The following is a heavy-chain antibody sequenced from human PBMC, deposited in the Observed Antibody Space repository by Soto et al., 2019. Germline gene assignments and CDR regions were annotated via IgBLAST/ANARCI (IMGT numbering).Heavy chain of an antibody. CDR1: GFDFSNSW. CDR3: AKDTAYAMDV. V-gene: IGHV3-74*01. D-gene: IGHD2-15*01. CDR2: INSDGSGT. J-gene: IGHJ6*02. Sequence: QTXGSLVPPCSASGFDFSNSWIHWVRQGPGKGLVWVSHINSDGSGTTYADSVKGRFTISRDNAKNTVYLQMNGLRAEDTAVYYCAKDTAYAMDVWGQGTKVTVSS.